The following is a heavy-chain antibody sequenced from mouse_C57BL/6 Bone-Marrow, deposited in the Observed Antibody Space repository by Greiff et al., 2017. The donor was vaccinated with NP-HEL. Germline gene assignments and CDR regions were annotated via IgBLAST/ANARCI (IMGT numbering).Heavy chain of an antibody. V-gene: IGHV1-74*01. CDR2: IHPSDSDT. J-gene: IGHJ4*01. CDR1: GYTFTSYW. D-gene: IGHD2-4*01. Sequence: QVQLKQPGAELVKPGASVKVSCKASGYTFTSYWMHWVKQRPGQGLEWIGRIHPSDSDTNYNQKFKGKATLTVDKSSSTAYMQLSSLTSEDSAVYYCAIFDYAVYYAMDYWGQGTSVTVSS. CDR3: AIFDYAVYYAMDY.